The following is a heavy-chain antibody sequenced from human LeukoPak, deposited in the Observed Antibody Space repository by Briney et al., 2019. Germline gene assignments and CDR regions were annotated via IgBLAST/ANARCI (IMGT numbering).Heavy chain of an antibody. CDR1: GYTFTSHD. D-gene: IGHD4-17*01. CDR3: VRAIRTTVTTFWFDP. CDR2: MNPNSGNT. V-gene: IGHV1-8*01. Sequence: ASVKVSCKASGYTFTSHDINWVRQAPGQGLEWMGWMNPNSGNTGYAQKFQGRVTMTRDTSISTAYMELSSLRSEDTAVYYCVRAIRTTVTTFWFDPWGQGTLVTVSS. J-gene: IGHJ5*02.